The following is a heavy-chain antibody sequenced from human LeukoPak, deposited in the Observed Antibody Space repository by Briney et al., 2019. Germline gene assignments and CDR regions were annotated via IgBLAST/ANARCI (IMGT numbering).Heavy chain of an antibody. D-gene: IGHD2-2*01. V-gene: IGHV4-59*01. CDR1: GGSISSYY. CDR3: ARGGYQPLLA. J-gene: IGHJ5*02. Sequence: SETLSLTCTVSGGSISSYYWSWIRQPPGKGLEWIGYIYYSGSTNYNPSLKSRVTISVDTSKNQFSLKLSSVTAVDTAVYYCARGGYQPLLAWGQGTLVTVSS. CDR2: IYYSGST.